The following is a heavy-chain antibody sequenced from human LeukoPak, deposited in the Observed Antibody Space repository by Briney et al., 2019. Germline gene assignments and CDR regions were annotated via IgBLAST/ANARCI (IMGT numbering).Heavy chain of an antibody. CDR1: GYTFTGYY. V-gene: IGHV1-2*02. CDR2: INPNSGGT. D-gene: IGHD6-19*01. CDR3: ARGKRVAARLGSGWYAWFDP. J-gene: IGHJ5*02. Sequence: ASVKVSCKASGYTFTGYYMHWVRQAPGQGLEWMGWINPNSGGTNYAQKFRGRVTMTRDTSISTAYMELSRLRSDDTAVYYCARGKRVAARLGSGWYAWFDPWGQGTLVTVSS.